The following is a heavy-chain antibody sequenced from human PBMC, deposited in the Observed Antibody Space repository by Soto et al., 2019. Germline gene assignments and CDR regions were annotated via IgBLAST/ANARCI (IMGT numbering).Heavy chain of an antibody. CDR2: IGWNSNII. D-gene: IGHD2-15*01. Sequence: EVQLVESGGGLVQPGRSLRLSCAASGFTFDDYAMHWVRRVPGKGLEWVSSIGWNSNIICYVDSVKGRLTISRDNAKNSLYLQMNSLRPEDTALYYCAKGGTDGFCSGGRCSFDYWGQGTLVTVSS. CDR1: GFTFDDYA. CDR3: AKGGTDGFCSGGRCSFDY. V-gene: IGHV3-9*01. J-gene: IGHJ4*02.